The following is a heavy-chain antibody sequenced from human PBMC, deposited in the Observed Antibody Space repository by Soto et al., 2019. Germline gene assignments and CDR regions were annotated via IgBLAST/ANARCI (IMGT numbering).Heavy chain of an antibody. CDR2: ISYDGSNK. V-gene: IGHV3-30-3*01. J-gene: IGHJ4*02. CDR1: GFTFSSYA. Sequence: QVQLVESGGGVVQPGRSLRLSCAASGFTFSSYAMHWVRQAPGKGLEWVAVISYDGSNKYYADSVKGRFTISRDNSKNTLYLQMSSLRAEDTAVYYCARDNWLQFWRHFDYWGQGTLVTVSS. D-gene: IGHD5-12*01. CDR3: ARDNWLQFWRHFDY.